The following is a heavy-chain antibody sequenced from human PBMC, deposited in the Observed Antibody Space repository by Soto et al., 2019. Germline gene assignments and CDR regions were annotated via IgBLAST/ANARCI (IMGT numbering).Heavy chain of an antibody. Sequence: PSETLSLTCTVSGGSISSSSYYWGWIRQPPGKGLEWIGSIYYSGNTYYNPSLKSRVTISVDTAKNQFSLKLSSVTAADTAVYYFARLFYFGWGGYYRRLLAFWGRGTLVTVSS. CDR3: ARLFYFGWGGYYRRLLAF. CDR2: IYYSGNT. V-gene: IGHV4-39*01. CDR1: GGSISSSSYY. J-gene: IGHJ4*02. D-gene: IGHD3-10*01.